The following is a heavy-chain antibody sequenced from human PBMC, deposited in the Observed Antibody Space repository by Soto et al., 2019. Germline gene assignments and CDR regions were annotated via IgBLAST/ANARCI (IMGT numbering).Heavy chain of an antibody. D-gene: IGHD4-4*01. CDR3: ARGQRVTTWDAFDI. CDR1: RLTFTSYD. CDR2: INPNSVNT. J-gene: IGHJ3*02. V-gene: IGHV1-8*01. Sequence: ASVKVSCKASRLTFTSYDINLVRQASGQGLEWMGLINPNSVNTVYAQKFQGRVTMTRNTSISTAYMELSSLRSEDTVLYYCARGQRVTTWDAFDIWGQGTMVTVSS.